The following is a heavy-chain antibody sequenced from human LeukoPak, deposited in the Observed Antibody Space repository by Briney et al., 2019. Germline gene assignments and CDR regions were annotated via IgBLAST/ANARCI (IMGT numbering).Heavy chain of an antibody. CDR3: ARDDVVPAAVNWFDP. CDR1: GYTFTSYG. J-gene: IGHJ5*02. D-gene: IGHD2-2*01. CDR2: ISAYNGNT. Sequence: ASVKVSCKASGYTFTSYGISWVRQAPGQGLEWMGWISAYNGNTNYAQKLQGRVTMTTDTSTSTAYMELRSLRSDDTAVYYCARDDVVPAAVNWFDPWGQGTLVTVSS. V-gene: IGHV1-18*01.